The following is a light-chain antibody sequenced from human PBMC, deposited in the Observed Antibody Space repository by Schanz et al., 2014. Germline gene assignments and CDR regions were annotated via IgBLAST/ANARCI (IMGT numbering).Light chain of an antibody. Sequence: EIVLTQSPATLSLSPGDRATLSCGASQSVSRFLAWFQQKPGQAPRLLIYDASTRAPGIPARFTGSGSGSDFTLTISSLEPDDFATYYCQQSNTYLGTFGQGTKLEIK. J-gene: IGKJ2*01. CDR3: QQSNTYLGT. CDR1: QSVSRF. CDR2: DAS. V-gene: IGKV3-11*01.